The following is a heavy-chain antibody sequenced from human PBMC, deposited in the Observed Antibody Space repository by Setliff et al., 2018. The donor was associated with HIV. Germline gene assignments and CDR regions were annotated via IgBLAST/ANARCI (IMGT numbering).Heavy chain of an antibody. J-gene: IGHJ4*02. CDR3: ARRELLEYYFDY. CDR2: IYHSGST. D-gene: IGHD1-26*01. CDR1: GYSISSGYY. V-gene: IGHV4-38-2*01. Sequence: SETLSLTCAVSGYSISSGYYWGWIRQPPGEGLGWIGNIYHSGSTYYNPSLKSRLTISVDTSKNQFSLKLSSVTAADTAVYYCARRELLEYYFDYWGQGTLVTVSS.